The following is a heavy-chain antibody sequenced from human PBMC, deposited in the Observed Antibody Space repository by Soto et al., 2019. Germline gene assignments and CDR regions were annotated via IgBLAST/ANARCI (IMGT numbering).Heavy chain of an antibody. CDR3: AGGTGNNWNYIWFDP. D-gene: IGHD1-7*01. CDR1: GFTFSRYG. J-gene: IGHJ5*02. V-gene: IGHV3-30*03. CDR2: VSYDGNDK. Sequence: GGSLRLSCAASGFTFSRYGMHWVRQAPGKGLEWVAGVSYDGNDKDYADSVKGRLTISRDNSKNTAYLQMNSLRADDTAVYYCAGGTGNNWNYIWFDPWGQGTLVTVSS.